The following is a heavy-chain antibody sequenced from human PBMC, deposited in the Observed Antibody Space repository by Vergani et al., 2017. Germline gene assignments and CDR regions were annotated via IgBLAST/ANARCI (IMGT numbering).Heavy chain of an antibody. CDR1: GITFKNAW. D-gene: IGHD2-2*02. CDR3: YTDYHDY. J-gene: IGHJ4*02. V-gene: IGHV3-15*01. Sequence: EVQVVESGGGLIKPGGSLRLSCVVSGITFKNAWINWVRQAPGKGREWIGRIRSKNDGRTADYAAPLKDRFTISRDDSKDSAFLLVNNLKTEDTDGYFCYTDYHDYWGQGTLVTVSS. CDR2: IRSKNDGRTA.